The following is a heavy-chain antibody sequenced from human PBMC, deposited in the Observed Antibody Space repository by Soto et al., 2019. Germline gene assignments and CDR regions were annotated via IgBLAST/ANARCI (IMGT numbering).Heavy chain of an antibody. CDR1: GGSFSGYY. V-gene: IGHV4-34*01. CDR2: INHSGST. Sequence: SETLSLTCAVYGGSFSGYYWSWIRQPPGKGLEWIGEINHSGSTNYNPSLKSRVTISVDTSKNQFSLKLSSVTAADTAVYYCARRSIWFGELLFDYWGKGTLVTVSS. D-gene: IGHD3-10*01. J-gene: IGHJ4*02. CDR3: ARRSIWFGELLFDY.